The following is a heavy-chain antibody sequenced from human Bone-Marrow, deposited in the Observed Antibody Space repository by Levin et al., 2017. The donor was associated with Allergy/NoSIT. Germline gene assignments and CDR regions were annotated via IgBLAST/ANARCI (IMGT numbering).Heavy chain of an antibody. Sequence: ASVKVSCKASGYSFTHYAIHWVRQAPGQRLEWMGWINPVNGNTKYSQNFQGRVTITKDTSASTVYVELSSLRSEDTAVYYCAREVIPRGSSRQWLPRDWFDPWRQGTLVTVAS. CDR3: AREVIPRGSSRQWLPRDWFDP. D-gene: IGHD5-12*01. CDR1: GYSFTHYA. V-gene: IGHV1-3*01. CDR2: INPVNGNT. J-gene: IGHJ5*02.